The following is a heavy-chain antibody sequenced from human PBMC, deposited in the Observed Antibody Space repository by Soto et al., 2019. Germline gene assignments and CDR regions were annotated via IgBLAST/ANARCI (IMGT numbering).Heavy chain of an antibody. CDR1: GGSFNSYA. V-gene: IGHV1-69*01. CDR3: ARHYCDSRDGGLDY. Sequence: VQLVQSGTALKPPGSSVRISCRASGGSFNSYAFSWVRQAPGPGLQWMGGFTPISVTPKYSEKFKDRVTITADESSVADYLRLISLKTDDTATYFFARHYCDSRDGGLDYWGQGTLGNVST. J-gene: IGHJ4*02. CDR2: FTPISVTP. D-gene: IGHD2-21*01.